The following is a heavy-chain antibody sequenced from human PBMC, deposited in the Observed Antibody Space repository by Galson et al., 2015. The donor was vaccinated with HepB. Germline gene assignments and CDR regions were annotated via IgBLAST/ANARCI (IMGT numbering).Heavy chain of an antibody. V-gene: IGHV5-51*03. J-gene: IGHJ6*02. Sequence: PGESLKISCRGSGYSFNTHWIAWVRLMPGKGLEWMGIIYPDDSDTKYSPSFQGQVTISADKSIATAYLQWRTLQASDTAMYYCARWGGGDADGLDVWGQGTTVTVS. CDR3: ARWGGGDADGLDV. CDR1: GYSFNTHW. D-gene: IGHD3-10*01. CDR2: IYPDDSDT.